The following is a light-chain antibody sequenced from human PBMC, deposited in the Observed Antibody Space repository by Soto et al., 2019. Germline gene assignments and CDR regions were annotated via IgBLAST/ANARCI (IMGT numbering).Light chain of an antibody. CDR1: QGISTY. J-gene: IGKJ1*01. V-gene: IGKV1-9*01. Sequence: DIQLTQSPSFLSASVGDRVTITCRSSQGISTYLAWYQQKPGKAPKLLIYAASTLQSGVPSRFSGSGSGTEFTLTISSLQAEDCATYYCQQLNSYPPWTCGQGTKVEIK. CDR3: QQLNSYPPWT. CDR2: AAS.